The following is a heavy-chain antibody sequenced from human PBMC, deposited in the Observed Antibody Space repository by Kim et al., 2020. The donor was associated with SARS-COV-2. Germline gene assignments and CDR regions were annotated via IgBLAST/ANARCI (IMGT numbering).Heavy chain of an antibody. CDR1: GYSFTSYW. CDR2: IYPGDSDT. D-gene: IGHD4-17*01. CDR3: ARSASFKTTVTTFISYYYGMDI. J-gene: IGHJ6*02. Sequence: GESLKISCKGSGYSFTSYWIGWVRQMPGKGLEWMGIIYPGDSDTRYSPSFQGQVTISADKSISTAYLQWSSLKASDTAMYYCARSASFKTTVTTFISYYYGMDIWGQGTTVTVSS. V-gene: IGHV5-51*01.